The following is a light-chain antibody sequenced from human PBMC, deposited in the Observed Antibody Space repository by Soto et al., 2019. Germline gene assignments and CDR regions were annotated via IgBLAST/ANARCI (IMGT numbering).Light chain of an antibody. CDR3: CSYAGSAL. J-gene: IGLJ2*01. CDR2: DVS. Sequence: QSALTQPRSVSGSPGQSVTISCTGTSSDVGGYNYVSWYQQHPGKAPKLMIYDVSKRPSGVPDRFSGSKSGNTASLTISWLQAEDEADYYCCSYAGSALFGGGTKVTVL. CDR1: SSDVGGYNY. V-gene: IGLV2-11*01.